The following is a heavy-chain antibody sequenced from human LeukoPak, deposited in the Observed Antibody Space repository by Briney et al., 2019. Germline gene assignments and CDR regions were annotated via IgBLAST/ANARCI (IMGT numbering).Heavy chain of an antibody. Sequence: PGGSLRLSCVGSNFTFSSYTLNWVRQAPGKGLEWLSSISSSGSNIYYADSVRGRFTISRDNAKTSLFLQMNSLRAEDSAVYYCATRVTTSLQWGQGTLVTVSS. D-gene: IGHD4-17*01. CDR1: NFTFSSYT. V-gene: IGHV3-21*01. J-gene: IGHJ4*02. CDR2: ISSSGSNI. CDR3: ATRVTTSLQ.